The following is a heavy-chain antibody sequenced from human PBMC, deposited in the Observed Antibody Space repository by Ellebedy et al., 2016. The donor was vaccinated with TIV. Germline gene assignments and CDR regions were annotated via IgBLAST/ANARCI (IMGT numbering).Heavy chain of an antibody. D-gene: IGHD3-3*01. CDR2: INHSGST. CDR3: ARVGDLDYNWFDP. CDR1: GGSFSGYY. J-gene: IGHJ5*02. Sequence: SETLSLTCAVYGGSFSGYYWSWIRQPPGKGLEWIGEINHSGSTNYNPSLKSRVTISVDTSKNQFSLKLSSVTAADTAVYYCARVGDLDYNWFDPWGQGTLVTVSS. V-gene: IGHV4-34*01.